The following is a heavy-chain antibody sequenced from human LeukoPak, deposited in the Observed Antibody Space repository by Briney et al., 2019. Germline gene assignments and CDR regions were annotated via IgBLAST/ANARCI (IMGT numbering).Heavy chain of an antibody. CDR2: INPSGGST. CDR3: ARAGAYGSGSYPYNWFDP. V-gene: IGHV1-46*01. CDR1: GYTFTSYY. Sequence: ASVKVSCKASGYTFTSYYMHWVRQAPGQGLEWMGIINPSGGSTSYAQKFQGRVTMTRDTSISTSYMELSRLRSDDTAVYYCARAGAYGSGSYPYNWFDPWGQGTLVTVSS. D-gene: IGHD3-10*01. J-gene: IGHJ5*02.